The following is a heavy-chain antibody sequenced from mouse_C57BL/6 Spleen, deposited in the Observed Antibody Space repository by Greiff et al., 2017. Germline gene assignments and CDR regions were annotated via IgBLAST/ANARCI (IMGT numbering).Heavy chain of an antibody. CDR2: ISYDGSN. J-gene: IGHJ4*01. CDR1: GYSITSGYY. Sequence: EVQLQQSGPGLVKPSQSLSLTCSVTGYSITSGYYWYWIRQFPGNKLEWMGYISYDGSNNYNPSLKNRISITRDTSKNQFFLKLTSVTTEDTATYCCAITGTDYAMDYWGQGTSVTVSS. V-gene: IGHV3-6*01. D-gene: IGHD4-1*01. CDR3: AITGTDYAMDY.